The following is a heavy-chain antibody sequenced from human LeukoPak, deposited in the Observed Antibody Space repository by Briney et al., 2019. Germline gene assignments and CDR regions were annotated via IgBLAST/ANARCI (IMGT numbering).Heavy chain of an antibody. Sequence: GGSLRLSCAASGFTFNAFGMNWVRQAPGKGLEWVSYIGTTSGAIYYADSVKGRFTISRDSAKNSLYLQMNSLRAEDTAVYYCARAPRPTIFGMPYYYYYGMDVWGQGTTVTVSS. CDR2: IGTTSGAI. D-gene: IGHD3-3*01. CDR3: ARAPRPTIFGMPYYYYYGMDV. CDR1: GFTFNAFG. J-gene: IGHJ6*02. V-gene: IGHV3-48*01.